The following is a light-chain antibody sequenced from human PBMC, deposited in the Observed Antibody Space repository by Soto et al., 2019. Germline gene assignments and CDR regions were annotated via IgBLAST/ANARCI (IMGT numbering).Light chain of an antibody. Sequence: QSALTQPASVSGSPGQSITISCTGTSSDVGSYNLVSWYQQHPGKAPKLMIYEDIERRSGVCNRFTGFKSGNTASLTISGLKNEGEDDYYCCSYAGGTSVVFGGGTKLTVL. J-gene: IGLJ2*01. V-gene: IGLV2-23*01. CDR2: EDI. CDR3: CSYAGGTSVV. CDR1: SSDVGSYNL.